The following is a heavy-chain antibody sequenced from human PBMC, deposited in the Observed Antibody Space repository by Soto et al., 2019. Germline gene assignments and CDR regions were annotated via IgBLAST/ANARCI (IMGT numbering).Heavy chain of an antibody. CDR3: AKIGVFRNGYLSYTRGDY. D-gene: IGHD3-10*01. V-gene: IGHV3-23*01. J-gene: IGHJ4*02. CDR1: GSTFSKYF. CDR2: ISSSGDDT. Sequence: VQLLESGGGLVQPGGSPRLSCAASGSTFSKYFMSWVRQAPGRGLEWVSSISSSGDDTYYADSVKGRFTMSRDNFKNTLSLQMNTLRADDTAVYYCAKIGVFRNGYLSYTRGDYWGQGTLVTVSS.